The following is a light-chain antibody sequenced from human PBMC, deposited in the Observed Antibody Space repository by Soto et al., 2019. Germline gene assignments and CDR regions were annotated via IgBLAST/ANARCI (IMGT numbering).Light chain of an antibody. CDR2: AAS. V-gene: IGKV1-5*03. CDR1: QSVSSW. CDR3: QQYHSYSWT. J-gene: IGKJ1*01. Sequence: DIQMTQSPSTFSASVLDRFTITCRASQSVSSWLAWYQQRPGKAPKLLIYAASSLESGVPSRFSGSGSGTEFTLTISSLQPDDFATYYCQQYHSYSWTFGQGTKVDIK.